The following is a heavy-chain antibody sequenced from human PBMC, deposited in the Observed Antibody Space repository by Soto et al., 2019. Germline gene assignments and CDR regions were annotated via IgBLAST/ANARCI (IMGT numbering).Heavy chain of an antibody. J-gene: IGHJ4*02. V-gene: IGHV1-18*01. Sequence: ASVKVSCKASGYTFTSYGISWVRQAPGQGLEWMGWISAYNGITNYAQKLQGRVTMTTDTSTSTAYMKLRSLRSDDTAVYYCAGDRVRFGVLRNPFDYWGQGTLVNVSS. D-gene: IGHD3-10*01. CDR1: GYTFTSYG. CDR3: AGDRVRFGVLRNPFDY. CDR2: ISAYNGIT.